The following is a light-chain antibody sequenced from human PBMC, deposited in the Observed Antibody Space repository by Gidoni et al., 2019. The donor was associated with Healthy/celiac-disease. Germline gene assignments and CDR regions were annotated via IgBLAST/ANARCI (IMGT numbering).Light chain of an antibody. CDR2: AAS. CDR1: QAISSY. J-gene: IGKJ1*01. V-gene: IGKV1-9*01. Sequence: SPSFLSASVGDRVTITRRASQAISSYLAWYQQKPGKAPKPLIYAASTLQSGVPSRFSGSGSGKEFTLTISSLQPEDFATYYCQQLNSYPRTFGQGTKVEIK. CDR3: QQLNSYPRT.